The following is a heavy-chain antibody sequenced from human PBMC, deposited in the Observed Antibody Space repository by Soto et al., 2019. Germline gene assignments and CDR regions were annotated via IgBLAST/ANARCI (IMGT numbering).Heavy chain of an antibody. CDR1: GFNFSSYA. J-gene: IGHJ4*02. CDR2: ISYDGGKK. D-gene: IGHD6-13*01. CDR3: AREGQPAAGTTPHN. V-gene: IGHV3-30*04. Sequence: PGGSLRLSCAASGFNFSSYAMHWVRQAPGKGLEWVAVISYDGGKKYYAGAVKGRFTISRDNSQNTLYVEMTSLSAEDTAVYYCAREGQPAAGTTPHNWGQGTLVTVAS.